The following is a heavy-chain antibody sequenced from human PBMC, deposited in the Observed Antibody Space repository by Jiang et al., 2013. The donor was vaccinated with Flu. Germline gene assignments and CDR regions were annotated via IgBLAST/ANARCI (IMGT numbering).Heavy chain of an antibody. Sequence: QTLSLTCDISGDSVSSRSAAWNWIRQSPLRGLEWLGRTYYRSKWKTDYAVSVKSRITITPDTSKNQFSLHLNSVTPEDTAAYYCARNSGWLDYWGQGALVTVSS. D-gene: IGHD5-12*01. CDR1: GDSVSSRSAA. CDR3: ARNSGWLDY. V-gene: IGHV6-1*01. J-gene: IGHJ4*02. CDR2: TYYRSKWKT.